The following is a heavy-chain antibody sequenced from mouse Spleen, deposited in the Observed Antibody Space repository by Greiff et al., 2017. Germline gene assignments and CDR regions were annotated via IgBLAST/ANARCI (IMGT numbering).Heavy chain of an antibody. Sequence: QVQLQQSGAELVRPGASVTLSCKASGYTFTDYEMHWVKQTPVHGLEWIGAIDPETGGTAYNQKFKGKAILTADKSSSTAYMELRSLTSEDSAVYYCTRYPYYYGSSYGWFAYWGQGTLVTVSA. CDR1: GYTFTDYE. CDR3: TRYPYYYGSSYGWFAY. D-gene: IGHD1-1*01. CDR2: IDPETGGT. V-gene: IGHV1-15*01. J-gene: IGHJ3*01.